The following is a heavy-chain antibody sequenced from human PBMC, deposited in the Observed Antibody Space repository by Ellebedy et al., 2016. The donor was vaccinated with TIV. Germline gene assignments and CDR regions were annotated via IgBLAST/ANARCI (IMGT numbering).Heavy chain of an antibody. CDR1: GFTFSSYA. CDR2: ISGSGGST. CDR3: AKGVLGWFGEEARYYYYGMDV. Sequence: PGGSLRLSCAASGFTFSSYAMSWVRQAPGKEREWVSPISGSGGSTYYADSVKGRFTISRDKSKNRLYLQMNSLRAEDTAVYYCAKGVLGWFGEEARYYYYGMDVWGQGTTVTVSS. V-gene: IGHV3-23*01. J-gene: IGHJ6*02. D-gene: IGHD3-10*01.